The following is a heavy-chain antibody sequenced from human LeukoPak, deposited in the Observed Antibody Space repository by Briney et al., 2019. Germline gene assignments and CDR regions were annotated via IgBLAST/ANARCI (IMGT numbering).Heavy chain of an antibody. CDR1: GYTFSVYY. D-gene: IGHD3-9*01. V-gene: IGHV1-2*02. CDR2: INPNTGGT. Sequence: ASVKVSCKASGYTFSVYYIHWVRNAPGQGLEWMGWINPNTGGTNFAQNFQGRVTMTTVTSISTAYMELSRLRSDDTAVYYCARVVDILTGHDTALDYWGQGTLVTVSS. J-gene: IGHJ4*02. CDR3: ARVVDILTGHDTALDY.